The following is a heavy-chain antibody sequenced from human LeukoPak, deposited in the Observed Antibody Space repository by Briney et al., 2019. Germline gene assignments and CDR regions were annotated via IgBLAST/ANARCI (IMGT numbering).Heavy chain of an antibody. Sequence: GGSLRLSCAASGFTFSSYGMHWVRQAPGKGLEWVAVISYDGSNQYYADSVKGRFTISRDNSKKTLDLQMNSLRAEDTAVYYCANRIAATGVVYWGQGTLVTVSS. J-gene: IGHJ4*02. CDR2: ISYDGSNQ. CDR3: ANRIAATGVVY. D-gene: IGHD6-13*01. CDR1: GFTFSSYG. V-gene: IGHV3-30*18.